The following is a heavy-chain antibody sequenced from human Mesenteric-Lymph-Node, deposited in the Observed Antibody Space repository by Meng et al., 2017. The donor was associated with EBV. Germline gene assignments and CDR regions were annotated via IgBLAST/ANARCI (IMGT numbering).Heavy chain of an antibody. Sequence: QGRLQQWGAGLLQPSETLSLTCGVSGGSFGGYFWSWIRQPPGKGLEWIGEINRVGSTNYNPSLKSRLTMSVDTSKNHFSLKLTSVTAADTAVYYCVRCGAVTLVQGGPDHWGQGTLVTVSS. CDR3: VRCGAVTLVQGGPDH. CDR2: INRVGST. D-gene: IGHD3-10*01. CDR1: GGSFGGYF. J-gene: IGHJ4*02. V-gene: IGHV4-34*01.